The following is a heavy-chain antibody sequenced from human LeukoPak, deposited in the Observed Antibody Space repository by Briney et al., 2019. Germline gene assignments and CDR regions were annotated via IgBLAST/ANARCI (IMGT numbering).Heavy chain of an antibody. CDR1: GYSISSGYY. CDR2: IYHSGST. J-gene: IGHJ4*02. D-gene: IGHD6-13*01. Sequence: SETLSLXCAVSGYSISSGYYWGWIRQPPGKGLEWIGSIYHSGSTYYNPSLKSRVTISVDTSKNQFSLKLSSVTAADMAVYYCARHSSSRGSIDYWGQGTLVTVSS. CDR3: ARHSSSRGSIDY. V-gene: IGHV4-38-2*01.